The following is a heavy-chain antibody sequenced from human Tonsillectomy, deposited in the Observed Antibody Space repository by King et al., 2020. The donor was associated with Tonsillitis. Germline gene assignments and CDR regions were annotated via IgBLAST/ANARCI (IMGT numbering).Heavy chain of an antibody. D-gene: IGHD3-9*01. V-gene: IGHV1-46*03. CDR1: GYTFTRYH. Sequence: QLVQSGAELKKPGASVKVSCKASGYTFTRYHMHWVRQAPGQGLEWMGIINPSDGSTTYAQQFQDRVTMPRDTSTRTVYMELSSLRSEDTAVYYCARALLLTYYDILTGYSPLDYWGQGTLVTVSS. CDR3: ARALLLTYYDILTGYSPLDY. CDR2: INPSDGST. J-gene: IGHJ4*02.